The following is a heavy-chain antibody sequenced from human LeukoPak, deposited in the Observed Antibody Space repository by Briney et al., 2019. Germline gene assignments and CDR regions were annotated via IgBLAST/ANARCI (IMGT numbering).Heavy chain of an antibody. V-gene: IGHV4-39*01. D-gene: IGHD6-13*01. CDR1: GGSISSSCYY. J-gene: IGHJ4*02. CDR2: IYYSVST. Sequence: SETLSLTCTVSGGSISSSCYYWGWLRQPPGKGLEWIGSIYYSVSTYYNPSLKSRVTISVDTSKNQFSLKLSSVTAADTAVYYCARHNSFGSSWYYFDYWGQGTLVTVSS. CDR3: ARHNSFGSSWYYFDY.